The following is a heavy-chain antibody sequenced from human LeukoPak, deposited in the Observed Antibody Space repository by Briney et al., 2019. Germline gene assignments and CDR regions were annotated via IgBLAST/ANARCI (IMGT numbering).Heavy chain of an antibody. CDR2: FDPEDGET. CDR1: GYTLAELS. Sequence: ASVKVSCKVSGYTLAELSMHWLRQVPGKGLEWMGNFDPEDGETIYAQIFQGRLTMTEDTSTDTAYMELSSLGSEDTAIYYWATDYHISWGQGTLVTVSS. V-gene: IGHV1-24*01. CDR3: ATDYHIS. D-gene: IGHD2-21*01. J-gene: IGHJ5*02.